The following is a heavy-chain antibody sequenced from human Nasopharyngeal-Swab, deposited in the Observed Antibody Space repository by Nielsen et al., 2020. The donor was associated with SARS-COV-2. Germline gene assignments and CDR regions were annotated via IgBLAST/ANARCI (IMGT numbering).Heavy chain of an antibody. Sequence: SVKLSRPGSGWSVSSYALNWVRQTPGQGLEWMGWINTNTGNPTYAQGFTGRFVFSLDTSVSTAYLQISSLKAEDTAVYYCARARGQPHNYYYYGMDVWGQGTTVTVSS. J-gene: IGHJ6*02. CDR1: GWSVSSYA. CDR3: ARARGQPHNYYYYGMDV. CDR2: INTNTGNP. V-gene: IGHV7-4-1*02.